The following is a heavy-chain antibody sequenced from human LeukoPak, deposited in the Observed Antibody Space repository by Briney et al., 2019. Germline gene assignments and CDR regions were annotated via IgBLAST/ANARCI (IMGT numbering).Heavy chain of an antibody. CDR2: ISYSGST. Sequence: SETLSLSCTVSGDSISSYYWSWIRQPPGKGLEWIGYISYSGSTNYNPSLKSRVTISVDTSKNQFSLKLSSVTAADTAVYYCARDRWFGSWGQGTLATVSS. J-gene: IGHJ5*01. CDR1: GDSISSYY. V-gene: IGHV4-59*01. CDR3: ARDRWFGS.